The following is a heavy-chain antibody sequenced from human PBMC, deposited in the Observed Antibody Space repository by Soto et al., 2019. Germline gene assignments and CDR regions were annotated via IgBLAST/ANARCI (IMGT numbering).Heavy chain of an antibody. CDR3: TTYDYIRGNYRVRWAY. J-gene: IGHJ4*02. CDR2: IKSKTDGGTT. CDR1: GFSISDSW. Sequence: EVQLVESGGGLVKPGGSLRVSCAASGFSISDSWMSWVRQAPGKGPEWVARIKSKTDGGTTDYAAPVTGRFTISRDDSKNTLSLQMNSLKTEDTALYYCTTYDYIRGNYRVRWAYWGLGTMVTVSS. D-gene: IGHD3-16*02. V-gene: IGHV3-15*01.